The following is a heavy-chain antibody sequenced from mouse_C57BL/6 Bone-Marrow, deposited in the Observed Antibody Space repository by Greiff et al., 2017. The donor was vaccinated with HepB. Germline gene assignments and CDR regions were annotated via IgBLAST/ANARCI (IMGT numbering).Heavy chain of an antibody. CDR1: GYTFTSYW. V-gene: IGHV1-55*01. Sequence: QVQLQQSGPELVKPGASVKMSCKASGYTFTSYWITWVKQRPGQGLEWIGDIYPGSGSTNYNEKFKSKATLTVDTSSSTAYMQLSSLTSEDSAVYYCARGITTVVATDYAMDYWGQGTSVTVSS. CDR3: ARGITTVVATDYAMDY. D-gene: IGHD1-1*01. CDR2: IYPGSGST. J-gene: IGHJ4*01.